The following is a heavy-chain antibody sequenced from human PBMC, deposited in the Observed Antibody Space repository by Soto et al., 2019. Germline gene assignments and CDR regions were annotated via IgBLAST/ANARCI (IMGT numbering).Heavy chain of an antibody. CDR3: ARGPGASGTYHYFFDY. Sequence: PSETLSLTCTVSGGSLSSYWWSWIRQPPGKGLEWIGYIYYTGSTNYNPSLKSRVTISLDAPKNQFSLKLNSATAADTAVYYCARGPGASGTYHYFFDYWGPGTLVTVSS. V-gene: IGHV4-59*01. J-gene: IGHJ4*02. CDR2: IYYTGST. CDR1: GGSLSSYW. D-gene: IGHD3-10*01.